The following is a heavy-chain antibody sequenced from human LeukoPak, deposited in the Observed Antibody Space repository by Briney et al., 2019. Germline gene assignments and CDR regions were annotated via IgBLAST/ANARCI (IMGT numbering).Heavy chain of an antibody. CDR2: FYPEDGET. CDR1: GYTLTELS. J-gene: IGHJ3*02. Sequence: GASVKVSCKVSGYTLTELSMHGVRQAPGKGVEGRGGFYPEDGETIYAQKFQGRVTMTEDTSTDTAYMELSSLRSEDTAVYYCATVGAQGDAFDIWGQGTMVTVSS. V-gene: IGHV1-24*01. CDR3: ATVGAQGDAFDI. D-gene: IGHD1-26*01.